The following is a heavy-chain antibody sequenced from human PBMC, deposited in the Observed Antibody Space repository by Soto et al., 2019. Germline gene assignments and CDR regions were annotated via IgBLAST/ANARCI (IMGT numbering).Heavy chain of an antibody. J-gene: IGHJ4*02. CDR1: GFTFSSYG. Sequence: QVQLVESGGGVVQPGRSLRLSCAASGFTFSSYGMHWVRQAPGKGLEWVAVIWYDGSNKYYADSVKGRFTISRDNSKNTLYLQMNSLRAEDTAVYYCARDMQYYTFDYWGQGTLVTVSS. V-gene: IGHV3-33*01. CDR2: IWYDGSNK. D-gene: IGHD2-8*01. CDR3: ARDMQYYTFDY.